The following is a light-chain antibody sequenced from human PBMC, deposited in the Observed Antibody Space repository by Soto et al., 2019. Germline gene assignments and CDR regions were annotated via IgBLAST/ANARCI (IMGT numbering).Light chain of an antibody. V-gene: IGLV2-14*03. CDR3: SSYTTSSTRV. Sequence: QSALTQPASVSGSPGQSITSSCTGTSSDVGAYDFVSWYQQHPDKAPKLMIYEVRNRPSGVSNRSSGSKSVNTATLTISGLQAEDEADYYCSSYTTSSTRVFGTGTKVTVL. CDR1: SSDVGAYDF. CDR2: EVR. J-gene: IGLJ1*01.